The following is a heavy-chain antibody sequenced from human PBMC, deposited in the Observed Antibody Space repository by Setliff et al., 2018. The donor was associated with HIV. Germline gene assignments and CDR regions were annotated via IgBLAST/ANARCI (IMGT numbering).Heavy chain of an antibody. CDR3: ARTRGYCSATSCYALRGPDY. D-gene: IGHD2-2*01. CDR1: GGSFSGYY. V-gene: IGHV4-34*01. Sequence: SETLSLTCAVYGGSFSGYYRSWIRQSPGKGLEWIGEINHTGSTNYIPSLKSRLTMSVDTSKNQFSLKLSSVTAADTAVYYCARTRGYCSATSCYALRGPDYWGQGTLVTVSS. CDR2: INHTGST. J-gene: IGHJ4*02.